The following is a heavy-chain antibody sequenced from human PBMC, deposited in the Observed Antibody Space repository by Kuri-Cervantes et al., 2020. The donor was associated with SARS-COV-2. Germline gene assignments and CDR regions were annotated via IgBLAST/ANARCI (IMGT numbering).Heavy chain of an antibody. CDR2: ISGSSSFT. V-gene: IGHV3-11*06. CDR1: GFSFTHHY. D-gene: IGHD6-25*01. CDR3: AIDKGRGAFAH. J-gene: IGHJ4*02. Sequence: GESLKISCETSGFSFTHHYVGWIRQIPGGGLEWLSFISGSSSFTNTADSVKGRFTISKYNAKTSVYLQMTSLRAEDTALYHCAIDKGRGAFAHGGQGTLVTVSS.